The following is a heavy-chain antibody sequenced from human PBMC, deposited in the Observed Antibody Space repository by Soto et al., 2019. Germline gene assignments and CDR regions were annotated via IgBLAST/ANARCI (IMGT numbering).Heavy chain of an antibody. V-gene: IGHV3-7*03. J-gene: IGHJ4*02. Sequence: GGSLRLSCAASGFTFTTYYMTWVRQAPGKGLEWVASIKNDGSEQYYVDSVKGRFTISRDNAKNSLYLQMNSLRAGDTALYYCSRENWFQDYWGQGTLVTVS. CDR1: GFTFTTYY. CDR2: IKNDGSEQ. CDR3: SRENWFQDY. D-gene: IGHD3-10*01.